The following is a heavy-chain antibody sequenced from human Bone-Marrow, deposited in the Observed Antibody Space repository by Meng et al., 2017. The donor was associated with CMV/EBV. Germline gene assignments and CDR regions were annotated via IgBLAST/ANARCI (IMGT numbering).Heavy chain of an antibody. CDR1: GFTFSDYY. D-gene: IGHD6-19*01. J-gene: IGHJ4*01. CDR2: IRSSGNII. V-gene: IGHV3-11*01. Sequence: GESLKISCVASGFTFSDYYMSWIRQAPGKGLEWTSYIRSSGNIIYYADSVKGRFTISRDNAKNSLDLQMNNLRAEDTAVYYCAAGYTSAWTPPGYWGQGTLVTVSS. CDR3: AAGYTSAWTPPGY.